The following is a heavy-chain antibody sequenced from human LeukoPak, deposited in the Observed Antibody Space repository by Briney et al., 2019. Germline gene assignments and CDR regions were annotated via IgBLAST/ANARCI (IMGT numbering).Heavy chain of an antibody. CDR3: ARDLVGGIWSAGF. Sequence: PGASVKVSXKTSGYTFTGYYVHWVRQAPGQGLEWMGRITPNSGDAIYAQKFQGRATMTRDTSISAAYMELSSLTSDDTAIYYCARDLVGGIWSAGFWGQGTLVTVSS. CDR2: ITPNSGDA. D-gene: IGHD3-3*01. CDR1: GYTFTGYY. V-gene: IGHV1-2*06. J-gene: IGHJ4*02.